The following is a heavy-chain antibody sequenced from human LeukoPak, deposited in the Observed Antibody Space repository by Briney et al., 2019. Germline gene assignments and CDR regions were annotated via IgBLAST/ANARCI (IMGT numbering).Heavy chain of an antibody. CDR2: ISAYNGNT. V-gene: IGHV1-18*04. J-gene: IGHJ4*02. Sequence: EASVKVSCKASGYTFTSYGISWMRQAPGQGLEWMGWISAYNGNTNYAQKLQGRVTMTTDTSTGTAYMELRSLRSDDTAVYYCARDQRAEGFGELYDYWGQGTLVTVSS. D-gene: IGHD3-10*01. CDR3: ARDQRAEGFGELYDY. CDR1: GYTFTSYG.